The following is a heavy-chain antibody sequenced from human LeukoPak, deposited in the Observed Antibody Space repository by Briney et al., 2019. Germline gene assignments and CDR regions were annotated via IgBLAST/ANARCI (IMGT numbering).Heavy chain of an antibody. Sequence: GGSLRLSCAASGFTFDDYGMNWVRQAPGKGLEWVSGFNWNGGSTAYADSVKGRFTISRDNAKKSLYLQMNSLRAEDTALYYCARGGRMHYDILTGYYTESQYYFDYWGQGTLVIVSS. D-gene: IGHD3-9*01. CDR2: FNWNGGST. J-gene: IGHJ4*02. CDR1: GFTFDDYG. V-gene: IGHV3-20*04. CDR3: ARGGRMHYDILTGYYTESQYYFDY.